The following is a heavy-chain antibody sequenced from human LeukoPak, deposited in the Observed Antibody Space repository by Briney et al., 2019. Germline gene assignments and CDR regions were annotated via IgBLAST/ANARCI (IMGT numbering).Heavy chain of an antibody. V-gene: IGHV3-48*03. J-gene: IGHJ4*02. CDR2: ISSSGSTI. D-gene: IGHD6-13*01. Sequence: PGGSLRLSCAASGFTFSSYEMDWVRQAPGKGLEWVSYISSSGSTIYYADSVKGRFTISRDNAKNSLYLQMNSLRAEDTAVYYCAGGIAAADTWGQGTLVTVSS. CDR1: GFTFSSYE. CDR3: AGGIAAADT.